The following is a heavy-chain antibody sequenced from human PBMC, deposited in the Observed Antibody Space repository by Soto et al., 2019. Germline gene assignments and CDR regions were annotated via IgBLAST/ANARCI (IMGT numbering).Heavy chain of an antibody. Sequence: SETLSLTCTVSGFSLSSGCYYWRWIRQHPGKGLEWIGYIYYSGSTYYNPSLKSRVTISVDTSKNQFSLKLSSVTAADTAVYYCARDIGRRGAFDIWGQGTMVTVSS. CDR3: ARDIGRRGAFDI. D-gene: IGHD1-26*01. CDR2: IYYSGST. V-gene: IGHV4-31*03. CDR1: GFSLSSGCYY. J-gene: IGHJ3*02.